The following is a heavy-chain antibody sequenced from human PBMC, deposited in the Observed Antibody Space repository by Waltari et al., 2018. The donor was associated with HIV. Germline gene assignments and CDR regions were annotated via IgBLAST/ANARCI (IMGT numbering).Heavy chain of an antibody. CDR2: INNEGSNT. Sequence: EAQLVESGGGLVQPGGSLRLSCAASGFTFRSYWMHWVRQAPGRGLEWVSRINNEGSNTNYADSVKGRFTISRDNAKNTLYLQMNSLRAEDTAVYFCARDYDSSGYYSANWFDPWGQGTQVTVSS. J-gene: IGHJ5*02. CDR3: ARDYDSSGYYSANWFDP. CDR1: GFTFRSYW. D-gene: IGHD3-22*01. V-gene: IGHV3-74*01.